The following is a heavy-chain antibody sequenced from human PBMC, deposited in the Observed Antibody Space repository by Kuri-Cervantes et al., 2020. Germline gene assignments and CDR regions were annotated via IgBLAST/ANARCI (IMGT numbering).Heavy chain of an antibody. CDR3: ARRDDTSGSPYFDY. CDR2: IYHSGST. J-gene: IGHJ4*02. CDR1: GGSISSSNW. V-gene: IGHV4-4*02. D-gene: IGHD3-22*01. Sequence: SETLSLTCAVSGGSISSSNWWSWVRQPPGKGLEWIGEIYHSGSTNYNPSLKSRVTISVHTSKNQFSLKLSSVTAADTAVYYCARRDDTSGSPYFDYWGQGTLVTVSS.